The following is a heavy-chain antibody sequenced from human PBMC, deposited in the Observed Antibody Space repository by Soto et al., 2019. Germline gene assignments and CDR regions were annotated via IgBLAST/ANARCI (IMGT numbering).Heavy chain of an antibody. D-gene: IGHD7-27*01. CDR2: INSDGSIA. V-gene: IGHV3-74*01. J-gene: IGHJ3*02. CDR1: GFTFSDYW. Sequence: EVQLVESGGGLVQPGGSLRLSCAASGFTFSDYWMDWARQAPGKGLFWVSRINSDGSIAHYADSVKGRFTISRDNAKNTLWLQVNSLRDDDTAVYYCGRERWGLLDIWGQGAMVTVSS. CDR3: GRERWGLLDI.